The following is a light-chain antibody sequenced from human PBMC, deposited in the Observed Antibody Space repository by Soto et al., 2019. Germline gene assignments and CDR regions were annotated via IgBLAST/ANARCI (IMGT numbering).Light chain of an antibody. V-gene: IGLV2-14*01. CDR1: RSDVGGYNF. Sequence: QSGLTQPASVSGSPGQSITVSFTGTRSDVGGYNFVSWYQQHPGKAPKLLIFEVTNRPSGVSDRFSGSKSGNTASLTISGLQAEDEADYYCGSYTRSSTYVFGSGTKVTVL. J-gene: IGLJ1*01. CDR3: GSYTRSSTYV. CDR2: EVT.